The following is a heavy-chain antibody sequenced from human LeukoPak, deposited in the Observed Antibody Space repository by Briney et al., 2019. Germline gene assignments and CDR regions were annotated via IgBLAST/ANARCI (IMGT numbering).Heavy chain of an antibody. D-gene: IGHD5-24*01. CDR3: ATRARDGYNDY. CDR1: GASISGSGYY. V-gene: IGHV4-39*01. Sequence: SETLSLTCTVSGASISGSGYYWGWIRQPPGKGLEWIGNIYDSGSTYYNASLQSRVTISIDTSKNQFSLRLSSVTAADTAMYYCATRARDGYNDYWGQGTLVTVSS. CDR2: IYDSGST. J-gene: IGHJ4*02.